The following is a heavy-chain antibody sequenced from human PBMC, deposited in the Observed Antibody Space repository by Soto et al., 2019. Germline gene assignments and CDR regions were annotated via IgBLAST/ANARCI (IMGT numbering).Heavy chain of an antibody. CDR1: GFTFRNYG. V-gene: IGHV3-33*01. CDR2: IWYDGSNK. J-gene: IGHJ4*02. Sequence: GGSLRLSCAASGFTFRNYGMHWVRQAPGKGLEWVAVIWYDGSNKYYADSVKGRFTISRDNSKNTMYLQMNSLRAEDTAVYYCARGLYDSSAYPDYWGQGTLVTVSS. D-gene: IGHD3-22*01. CDR3: ARGLYDSSAYPDY.